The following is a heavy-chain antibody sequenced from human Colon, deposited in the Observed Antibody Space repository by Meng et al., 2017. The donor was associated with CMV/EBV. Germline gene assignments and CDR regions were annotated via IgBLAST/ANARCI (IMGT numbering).Heavy chain of an antibody. CDR2: INWNGAYT. CDR3: VRGPYARDTWAGFDY. D-gene: IGHD2-8*01. J-gene: IGHJ4*02. V-gene: IGHV3-20*04. Sequence: GGSLRLSCATSGFTFVDYAMTWVRQSPGKGLEWVSGINWNGAYTGYADSVRGGFTIYRDDARSSLHLQMNSLTAEDTALYSCVRGPYARDTWAGFDYWGQGSLVTVSS. CDR1: GFTFVDYA.